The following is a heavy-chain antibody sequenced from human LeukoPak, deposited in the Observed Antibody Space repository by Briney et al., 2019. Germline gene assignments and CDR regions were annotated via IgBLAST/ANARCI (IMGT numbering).Heavy chain of an antibody. D-gene: IGHD6-19*01. V-gene: IGHV1-2*06. Sequence: GASVKVSCKASGYTFTGYYMHWVRQAPGQGLEWMGRINPNSGGTNYAQKFQGRVTMTRDTSISTAYMELSRLRSDDTAVYYCARVRSSGWYVGYPFDYWGQGTLVTVPS. J-gene: IGHJ4*02. CDR2: INPNSGGT. CDR3: ARVRSSGWYVGYPFDY. CDR1: GYTFTGYY.